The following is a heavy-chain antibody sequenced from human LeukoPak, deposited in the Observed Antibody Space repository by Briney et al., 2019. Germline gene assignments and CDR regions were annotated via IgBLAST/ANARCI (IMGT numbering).Heavy chain of an antibody. Sequence: SVKVSCKASGGTFSSYAISWVRQAPGQGLEWMGRIIPILGIANYAQKFQGRVTITADKSTSTAYMELSSLRSEDTAVYYCARDMEGFLEWLLISAFDIWGQGTMVTVSS. J-gene: IGHJ3*02. CDR3: ARDMEGFLEWLLISAFDI. CDR1: GGTFSSYA. D-gene: IGHD3-3*01. CDR2: IIPILGIA. V-gene: IGHV1-69*04.